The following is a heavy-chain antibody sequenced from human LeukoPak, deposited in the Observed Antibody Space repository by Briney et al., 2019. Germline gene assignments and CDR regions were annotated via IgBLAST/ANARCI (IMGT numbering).Heavy chain of an antibody. J-gene: IGHJ1*01. CDR2: IYYSGST. Sequence: PSETLSLTCTVSGGSTSSSSYYWGWIRQPPGRGLEWIGTIYYSGSTYYNPSLKSRVTISVDTSKNQFSLKLSSVTAADTAVYYCASISYYYDRLYWGQGTLVTVSS. CDR1: GGSTSSSSYY. CDR3: ASISYYYDRLY. V-gene: IGHV4-39*07. D-gene: IGHD3-22*01.